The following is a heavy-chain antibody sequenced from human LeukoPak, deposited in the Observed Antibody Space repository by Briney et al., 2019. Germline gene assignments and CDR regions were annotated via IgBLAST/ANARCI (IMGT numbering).Heavy chain of an antibody. CDR3: ARGDFWSGYYFDY. V-gene: IGHV4-61*02. J-gene: IGHJ4*02. CDR2: IYTSGST. CDR1: GGSISSGSYY. D-gene: IGHD3-3*01. Sequence: SETLSLTCTVSGGSISSGSYYWSWIRQPAGKGLEWIGRIYTSGSTNYNPSLKSRVTISVDTSKNQFSLKLSSVTAADTAVYYCARGDFWSGYYFDYWDQGTLVTVSS.